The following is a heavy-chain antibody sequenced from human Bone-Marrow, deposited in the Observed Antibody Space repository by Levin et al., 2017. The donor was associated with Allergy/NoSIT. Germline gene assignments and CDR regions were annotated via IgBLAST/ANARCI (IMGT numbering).Heavy chain of an antibody. D-gene: IGHD5-18*01. CDR2: IYYDGTT. Sequence: TSETLSLTCTVSGGSISSYYWSWIRQPPGKGLEWIGYIYYDGTTNYNPSLKSRVTISVDTSKTTFSRRLNSVTAADTAVYYCTRARYSTLFDFWGPGTLVAVSS. CDR3: TRARYSTLFDF. CDR1: GGSISSYY. J-gene: IGHJ4*02. V-gene: IGHV4-59*01.